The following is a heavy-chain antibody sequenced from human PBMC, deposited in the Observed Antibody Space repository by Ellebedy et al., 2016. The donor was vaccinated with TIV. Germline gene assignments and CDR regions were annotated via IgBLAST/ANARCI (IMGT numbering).Heavy chain of an antibody. D-gene: IGHD7-27*01. Sequence: MPSETLSLTCTVSDSPISRYYWSRIRQPPGKGLEWIGYIYYSGSTNYNPSLKSRVTISVDTSKNQFSLKLNSVTAADTAVYYCASTKNWVKSEGWFDPWGQGTLVTVSS. CDR1: DSPISRYY. CDR3: ASTKNWVKSEGWFDP. V-gene: IGHV4-59*01. CDR2: IYYSGST. J-gene: IGHJ5*02.